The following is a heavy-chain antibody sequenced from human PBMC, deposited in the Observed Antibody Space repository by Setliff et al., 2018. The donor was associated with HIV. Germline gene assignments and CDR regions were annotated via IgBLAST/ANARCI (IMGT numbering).Heavy chain of an antibody. CDR1: GYSINTAYY. J-gene: IGHJ5*01. CDR3: ARTREYRFGFGLGQFDP. D-gene: IGHD3-16*01. CDR2: FHHSGST. V-gene: IGHV4-38-2*01. Sequence: SETLSLTCSVSGYSINTAYYWGWIRQSPGKGLEWIGGFHHSGSTHYNPSLKSRVTMSVDKSNNQFSLRLTSVTAADSAVYYCARTREYRFGFGLGQFDPWGQGTLVTVSS.